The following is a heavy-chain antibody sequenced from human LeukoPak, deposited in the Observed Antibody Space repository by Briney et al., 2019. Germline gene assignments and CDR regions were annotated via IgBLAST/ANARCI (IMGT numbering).Heavy chain of an antibody. D-gene: IGHD6-19*01. CDR3: VKADPREAGCPDH. CDR2: ITTGSTYM. J-gene: IGHJ4*02. CDR1: GLTFSAYT. Sequence: GGSLRLSCAASGLTFSAYTILWVRQAPGRGLEWVAVITTGSTYMDYADSVKGRFTIYRDNAKNSVSLQMDILPSEDTAVYYCVKADPREAGCPDHWGQGTLVTVSS. V-gene: IGHV3-21*01.